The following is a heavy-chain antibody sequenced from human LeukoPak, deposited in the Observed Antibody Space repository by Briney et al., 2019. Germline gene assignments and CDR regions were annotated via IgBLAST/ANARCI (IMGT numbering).Heavy chain of an antibody. CDR2: ISSSSSYI. Sequence: GGSLRLSCAASGFTFSSYSMNWVRQAPGKGLGGGSSISSSSSYIYYADSVKRQFTISRDNAKNSLYLQMNSLRAEDTAVYYCARDSGSSAYFHWGQGTLVTVSS. CDR3: ARDSGSSAYFH. V-gene: IGHV3-21*01. D-gene: IGHD3-22*01. J-gene: IGHJ4*02. CDR1: GFTFSSYS.